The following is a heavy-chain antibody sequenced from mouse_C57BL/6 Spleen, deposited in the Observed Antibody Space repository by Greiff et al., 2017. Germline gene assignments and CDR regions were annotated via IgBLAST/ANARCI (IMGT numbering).Heavy chain of an antibody. CDR3: ARYQLRYFDV. J-gene: IGHJ1*03. D-gene: IGHD4-1*02. V-gene: IGHV1-64*01. Sequence: QVQLQQPGAELVKPGASVKLSCKASGFTFTSYWMHWVKQRPGQGLEWIGMIHPNSGSTNYNAKFKSKATLTVDKSSSTAYMQLSSLTAEDSAVYYCARYQLRYFDVWGTGTTVTVSS. CDR2: IHPNSGST. CDR1: GFTFTSYW.